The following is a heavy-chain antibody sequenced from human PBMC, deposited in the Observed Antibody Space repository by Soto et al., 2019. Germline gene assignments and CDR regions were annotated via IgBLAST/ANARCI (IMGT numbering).Heavy chain of an antibody. D-gene: IGHD6-19*01. Sequence: GGSLRLSCAASGFTFSSYGMHWVRQAPGKGLEWVAVISYDGSNKYYADSVKGRFTISRDNSKNTLYLQMNSLKTEDTAVYYCTTSESSGWYYYYYGMDVWGQGTTVTVSS. CDR2: ISYDGSNK. J-gene: IGHJ6*02. CDR1: GFTFSSYG. V-gene: IGHV3-30*03. CDR3: TTSESSGWYYYYYGMDV.